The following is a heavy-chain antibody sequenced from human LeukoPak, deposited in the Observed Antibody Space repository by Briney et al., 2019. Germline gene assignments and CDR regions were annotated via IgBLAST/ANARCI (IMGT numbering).Heavy chain of an antibody. CDR3: ARGSDILTGYYSPSPPESAFDI. CDR1: GYTFTTYD. D-gene: IGHD3-9*01. Sequence: ASVKVSCKASGYTFTTYDINWVRQATGQGLEWMGWMNPNSGSTGYAQKFQDRVSITRNISISTAYMELSSLRSDDTAIYYCARGSDILTGYYSPSPPESAFDIWGQGTVVTVSS. J-gene: IGHJ3*02. V-gene: IGHV1-8*03. CDR2: MNPNSGST.